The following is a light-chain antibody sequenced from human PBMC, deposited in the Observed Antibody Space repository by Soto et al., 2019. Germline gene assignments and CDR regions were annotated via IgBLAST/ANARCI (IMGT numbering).Light chain of an antibody. CDR2: HDS. J-gene: IGLJ2*01. CDR1: NIGSKS. CDR3: HVWDSSSDHVV. Sequence: SSELTQPPSVSVAPGKTAKITCWGNNIGSKSVHWYQQKPGQAPVLVIYHDSARPSGIPERFSGSNSGNTATLTISRVEAGDEADYYCHVWDSSSDHVVFGGGTKVTVL. V-gene: IGLV3-21*04.